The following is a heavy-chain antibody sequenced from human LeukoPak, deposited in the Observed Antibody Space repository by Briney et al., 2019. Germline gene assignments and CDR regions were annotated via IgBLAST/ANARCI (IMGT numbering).Heavy chain of an antibody. CDR3: ARPLVRGLRGDAFDI. CDR2: INHSGST. J-gene: IGHJ3*02. V-gene: IGHV4-34*01. D-gene: IGHD3-10*01. CDR1: GRSLSGYY. Sequence: SETLSLTCAVYGRSLSGYYWSWIRQPPGKGLEWIREINHSGSTNYNPSLKSRVTISVDTSKNQFSLKLSSVTAADTAVYYCARPLVRGLRGDAFDIWGQATMVTVSS.